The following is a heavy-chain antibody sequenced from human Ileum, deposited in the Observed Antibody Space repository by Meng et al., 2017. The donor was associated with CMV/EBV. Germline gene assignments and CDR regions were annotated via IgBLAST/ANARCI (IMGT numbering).Heavy chain of an antibody. CDR1: GFTFRSYW. Sequence: GESLKISCAASGFTFRSYWMSWVRQAPGKGLEWVSSISSSSSYIYYADSVKGRFTISRDNAKNSLYLQMNSLRAEDTAVYYCARDDIVVVLMGYYGMDVWGQGTTVTVSS. J-gene: IGHJ6*02. CDR3: ARDDIVVVLMGYYGMDV. V-gene: IGHV3-21*01. CDR2: ISSSSSYI. D-gene: IGHD2-2*01.